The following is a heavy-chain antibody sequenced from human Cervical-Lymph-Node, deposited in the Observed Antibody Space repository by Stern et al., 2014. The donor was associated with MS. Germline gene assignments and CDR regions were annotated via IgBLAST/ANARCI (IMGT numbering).Heavy chain of an antibody. Sequence: LEESGAEVKKVGASVKVSCKASGYTFSSYGISWVRQAPGQGLEWMGWISVYNGNTNYAQKVQGRVPMTTDTSTTTVSMELRSLRSDDTAVYYCARDPHYYDSTGHYYFDYWGQGTLVTVSS. CDR1: GYTFSSYG. J-gene: IGHJ4*02. CDR2: ISVYNGNT. D-gene: IGHD3-22*01. V-gene: IGHV1-18*01. CDR3: ARDPHYYDSTGHYYFDY.